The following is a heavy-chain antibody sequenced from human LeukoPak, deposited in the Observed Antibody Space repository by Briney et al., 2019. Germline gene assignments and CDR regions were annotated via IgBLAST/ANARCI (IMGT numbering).Heavy chain of an antibody. Sequence: SQTLSLTCAISGDSVSSNSAAWDWIRQSPSRGLEWLGRTYYRSKWYYDYAVAVKSRISINPDTSKNQFSLQLSSVTPEDTAVYYCARDPVGGSTIFDYWGQGTLVTVSS. V-gene: IGHV6-1*01. CDR2: TYYRSKWYY. D-gene: IGHD1-26*01. CDR3: ARDPVGGSTIFDY. CDR1: GDSVSSNSAA. J-gene: IGHJ4*02.